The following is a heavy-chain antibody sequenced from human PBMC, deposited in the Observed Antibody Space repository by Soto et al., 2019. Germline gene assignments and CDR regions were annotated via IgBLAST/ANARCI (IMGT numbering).Heavy chain of an antibody. J-gene: IGHJ5*02. CDR1: GGSISSYY. CDR3: ARDRPLVDFGVVNSFWFDP. CDR2: IYYSGST. D-gene: IGHD3-3*01. Sequence: SETLSLTCTVSGGSISSYYWSWIRQPPGKGLEWIGYIYYSGSTNYNPSLKSRVTISVDTSKNQFSLKLSSVTAADTAVYYCARDRPLVDFGVVNSFWFDPWGQGTLVTVSS. V-gene: IGHV4-59*01.